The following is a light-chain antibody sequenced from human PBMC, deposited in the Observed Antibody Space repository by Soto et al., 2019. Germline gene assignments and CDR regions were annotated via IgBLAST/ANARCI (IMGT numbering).Light chain of an antibody. J-gene: IGKJ4*01. V-gene: IGKV3-20*01. Sequence: EIVLTQSPGTLSLSPGERATLSCRASQSVSSSYLARYQQKPGQAPRRLIYGASSRATGIPDSFSGSGSGTYFTLTIRRLEPEDFAVNYCQQSGSSFFGGGTTVEIK. CDR2: GAS. CDR1: QSVSSSY. CDR3: QQSGSSF.